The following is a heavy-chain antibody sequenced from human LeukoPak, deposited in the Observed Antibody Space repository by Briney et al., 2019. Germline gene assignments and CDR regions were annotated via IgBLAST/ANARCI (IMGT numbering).Heavy chain of an antibody. CDR1: GYTFTSYG. V-gene: IGHV1-18*01. CDR2: ISAYNGNT. Sequence: ASVKVSCKASGYTFTSYGISWVRQAPGQGLEWMGWISAYNGNTNYAQKLQGRVTMTTDTSTSTAYMELRSLRSDDTAVYCCARVRYYDSSGYYHHFDYWGQGTLVTVSS. J-gene: IGHJ4*02. CDR3: ARVRYYDSSGYYHHFDY. D-gene: IGHD3-22*01.